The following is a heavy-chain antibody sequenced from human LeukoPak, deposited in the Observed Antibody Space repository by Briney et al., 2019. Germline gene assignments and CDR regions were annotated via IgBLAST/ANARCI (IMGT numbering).Heavy chain of an antibody. CDR3: ARELPYCGGDCYSGWFDP. D-gene: IGHD2-21*02. CDR2: IYTSGST. V-gene: IGHV4-61*02. Sequence: SQTLSLTCTVSGGSISSGSYYWSWIRQPAGKGLEWIGRIYTSGSTNYNPSLKSRVTISVDTSKNQFSLKLSSVTAADTAVYDCARELPYCGGDCYSGWFDPWGQGTLVTVSS. J-gene: IGHJ5*02. CDR1: GGSISSGSYY.